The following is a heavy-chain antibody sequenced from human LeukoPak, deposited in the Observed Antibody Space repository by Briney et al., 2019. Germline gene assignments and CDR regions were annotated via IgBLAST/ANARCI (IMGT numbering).Heavy chain of an antibody. J-gene: IGHJ5*02. CDR2: IIPIFGTA. Sequence: SVKVSCKASGGTFSSYAISWVRQAPGQGLEWMGGIIPIFGTANYAQKFQGRVTITADESTSTAYMELSSLRSEDTAVYYCARESVNWISRVGPNWFDPWGQGTLVTVSS. D-gene: IGHD3/OR15-3a*01. V-gene: IGHV1-69*13. CDR1: GGTFSSYA. CDR3: ARESVNWISRVGPNWFDP.